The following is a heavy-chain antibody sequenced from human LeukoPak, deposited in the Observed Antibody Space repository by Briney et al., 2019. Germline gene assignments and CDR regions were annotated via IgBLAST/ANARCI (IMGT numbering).Heavy chain of an antibody. V-gene: IGHV4-4*02. CDR2: IYHTGST. D-gene: IGHD6-19*01. J-gene: IGHJ4*02. CDR1: GDSISSSNW. Sequence: SETLSLTCAVSGDSISSSNWWSWVRQPPGKGLEWIGEIYHTGSTNYNPPLKSRVTISIDKSKNHFSLKLSSVTAADTAVYFCARGSLAVAGNFDYWGQGTLVTVSS. CDR3: ARGSLAVAGNFDY.